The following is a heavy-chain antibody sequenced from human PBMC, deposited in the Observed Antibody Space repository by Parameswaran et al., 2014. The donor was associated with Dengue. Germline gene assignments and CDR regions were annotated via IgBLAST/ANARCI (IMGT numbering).Heavy chain of an antibody. CDR3: AKPRVTPMDCTGSRCYLNIFDY. V-gene: IGHV1-2*02. CDR2: MNPNSGDT. Sequence: WVRQAPGQGLEWMGWMNPNSGDTKYAQNFQGRVTMTRDTSFSTAYMELSRLKSDDTAVYYCAKPRVTPMDCTGSRCYLNIFDYWGQGTLVTVSS. J-gene: IGHJ4*02. D-gene: IGHD2-15*01.